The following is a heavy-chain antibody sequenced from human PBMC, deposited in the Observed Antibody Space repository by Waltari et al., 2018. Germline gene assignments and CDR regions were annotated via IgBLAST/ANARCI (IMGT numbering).Heavy chain of an antibody. CDR3: AKERRRTTYYYDSSGYYRDAFDI. Sequence: EVQLLESGGGLVQPGGSLRLSCAASGFTFSSYAMSWVRQAPGKGLEWVSAISGSGGSTYYADSVKGRFTISRDNSKNTLYLQMNSLRAEDTAVYYCAKERRRTTYYYDSSGYYRDAFDIRGQGTMVTVSS. CDR2: ISGSGGST. CDR1: GFTFSSYA. V-gene: IGHV3-23*01. D-gene: IGHD3-22*01. J-gene: IGHJ3*02.